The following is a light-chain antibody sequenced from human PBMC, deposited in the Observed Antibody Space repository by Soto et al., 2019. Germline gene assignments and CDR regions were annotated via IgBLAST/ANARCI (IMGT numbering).Light chain of an antibody. CDR2: EGN. CDR3: CAYAGSNNFGYV. V-gene: IGLV2-23*03. Sequence: QSALTQPASVSGSPGQSITISCTGTSSDVGSYNLVSWYQQHPGKAPKLMIYEGNKRPSGVSNRFSASKSGNTASLTISGLQAEDEADYYCCAYAGSNNFGYVFGTGTKLTVL. J-gene: IGLJ1*01. CDR1: SSDVGSYNL.